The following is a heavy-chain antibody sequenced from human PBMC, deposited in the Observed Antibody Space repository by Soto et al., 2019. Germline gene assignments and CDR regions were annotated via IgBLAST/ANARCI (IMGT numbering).Heavy chain of an antibody. D-gene: IGHD2-2*01. Sequence: QVQLQESGPGLVKPSQTLSLTCTVSGGSISSGGYYWSWIRQHPGKGLEWIGYIYYSGSTYYNPSRKSRVTISVDTSKNQFSLKLSSVTAADTAVYYCARDPTTFRYCSSTSCFPSGAFDIWGQGTMVTVSS. CDR1: GGSISSGGYY. J-gene: IGHJ3*02. CDR3: ARDPTTFRYCSSTSCFPSGAFDI. CDR2: IYYSGST. V-gene: IGHV4-31*03.